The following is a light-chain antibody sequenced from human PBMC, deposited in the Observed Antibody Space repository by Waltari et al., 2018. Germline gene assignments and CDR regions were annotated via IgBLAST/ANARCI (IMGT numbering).Light chain of an antibody. CDR2: TAI. CDR3: QQYKRPPWT. V-gene: IGKV1-5*03. J-gene: IGKJ1*01. CDR1: ESINAW. Sequence: DIQMTQSPSTLSASVGDRVTITCRATESINAWLAWYQQKPGKAPKLLIYTAINLESGVPSRFSGSGSGTEFTLSISSLQPDDFATYYCQQYKRPPWTFGQGTKVDIK.